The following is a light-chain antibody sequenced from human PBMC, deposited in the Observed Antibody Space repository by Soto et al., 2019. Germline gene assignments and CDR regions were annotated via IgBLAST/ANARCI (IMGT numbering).Light chain of an antibody. J-gene: IGKJ3*01. V-gene: IGKV1-39*01. CDR1: QSINSY. CDR2: AAS. Sequence: DIQMTQSPSSLPASIGDRVTITCRASQSINSYLNWYQQKPGKAPNLLIYAASNLRSGVPSRFSGSGSGTDFTLTISSLQPDDFATYYCQQSHSTPATFGPGTKVDIK. CDR3: QQSHSTPAT.